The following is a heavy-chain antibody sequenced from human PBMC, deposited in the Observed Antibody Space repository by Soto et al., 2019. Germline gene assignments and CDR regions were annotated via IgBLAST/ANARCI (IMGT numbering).Heavy chain of an antibody. Sequence: GGSLRLSCAASGFTFSDYYMSWIRQAPGKGLEWVSYISSSGSTIYYADSVKGRFTISRDNAKNSLYLQMNSLRAEDTAVYYCARVARNSYYYMDVWGKGTTVTVSS. CDR3: ARVARNSYYYMDV. V-gene: IGHV3-11*01. CDR2: ISSSGSTI. CDR1: GFTFSDYY. J-gene: IGHJ6*03.